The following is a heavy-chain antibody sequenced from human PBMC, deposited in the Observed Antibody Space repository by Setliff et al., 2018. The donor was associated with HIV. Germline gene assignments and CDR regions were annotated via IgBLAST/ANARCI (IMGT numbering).Heavy chain of an antibody. CDR1: GYTFTSYA. CDR3: ARERFWSGYYNAKLGYNWFDP. CDR2: ISYDGSHE. V-gene: IGHV3-30*04. D-gene: IGHD3-3*01. Sequence: SCKASGYTFTSYAMHWVRQAPGKGLQWVGVISYDGSHEYYAESVKGRFTISRDNSNNTLYLQMNSLRAEDTAVYYCARERFWSGYYNAKLGYNWFDPWGQGTLVTVSS. J-gene: IGHJ5*02.